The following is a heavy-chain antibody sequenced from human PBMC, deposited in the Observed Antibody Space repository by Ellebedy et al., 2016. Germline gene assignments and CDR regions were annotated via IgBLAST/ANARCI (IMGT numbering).Heavy chain of an antibody. J-gene: IGHJ4*02. CDR2: IKQDGSEQ. V-gene: IGHV3-7*03. Sequence: GGSLRLXXAASAFVFSDHYMSWVRQAPGKGLEWVGNIKQDGSEQFYVDSVKGRFTVSRDNSKNTLYLQMNNLRVDDTALYYCRQGHYFDQWGQGALVTVSS. CDR1: AFVFSDHY. CDR3: RQGHYFDQ.